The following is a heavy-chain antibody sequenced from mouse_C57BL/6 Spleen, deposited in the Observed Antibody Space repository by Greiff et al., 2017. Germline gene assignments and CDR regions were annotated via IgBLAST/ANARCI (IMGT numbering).Heavy chain of an antibody. V-gene: IGHV5-17*01. J-gene: IGHJ2*01. D-gene: IGHD2-1*01. CDR2: ISSGSSTI. CDR3: ARRSYYGNYVFDY. Sequence: EVKLVESGGGLVKPGGSLKLSCAASGFTFSDYGMHWVRQAPEKGLEWVAYISSGSSTIYYADTVKGRFTISGDNAKNTLFLQMTSLRSEDTAMYYCARRSYYGNYVFDYWGQGTTLTVSS. CDR1: GFTFSDYG.